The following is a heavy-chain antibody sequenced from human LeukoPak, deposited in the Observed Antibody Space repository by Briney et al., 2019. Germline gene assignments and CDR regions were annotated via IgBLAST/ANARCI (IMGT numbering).Heavy chain of an antibody. D-gene: IGHD3-16*01. CDR3: AKDGAD. J-gene: IGHJ4*02. CDR2: ISYDGSNK. CDR1: GFIFSNYV. V-gene: IGHV3-30*18. Sequence: GGSLRLSCAASGFIFSNYVMHWVRQAPGKRLEWVAVISYDGSNKYYTDSVKGRFTISRDNSKTTLSLQMNSLRIEDTALYYCAKDGADWGRGTLVTVSS.